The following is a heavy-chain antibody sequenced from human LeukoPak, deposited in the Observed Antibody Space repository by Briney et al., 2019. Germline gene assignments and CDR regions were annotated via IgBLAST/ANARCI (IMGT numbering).Heavy chain of an antibody. V-gene: IGHV4-4*07. CDR2: IYISGCT. CDR3: ARKAYSGTITGPGLKV. D-gene: IGHD1-20*01. J-gene: IGHJ4*02. Sequence: SETLSLTCTVSGGSISSYHWSWIRQPAGKGLEWIGRIYISGCTNYNPSIKSRGTISVDTSQNQFSLMLSSVTAAAPADDYCARKAYSGTITGPGLKVWGQGTLVTVSS. CDR1: GGSISSYH.